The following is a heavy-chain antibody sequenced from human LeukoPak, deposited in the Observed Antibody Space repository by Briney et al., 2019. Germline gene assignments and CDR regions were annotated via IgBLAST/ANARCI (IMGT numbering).Heavy chain of an antibody. CDR1: GYTFSGYY. V-gene: IGHV1-8*03. CDR2: MNPNSGNT. D-gene: IGHD6-13*01. J-gene: IGHJ4*02. CDR3: ARGRIAAAGRLDY. Sequence: GASVKVSCKASGYTFSGYYMHWVRQATGQGLEWMGWMNPNSGNTGYAQKFQGRVTITRDTSISTAYMELSSLRSEDTAVYYCARGRIAAAGRLDYWGQGTLVTVSS.